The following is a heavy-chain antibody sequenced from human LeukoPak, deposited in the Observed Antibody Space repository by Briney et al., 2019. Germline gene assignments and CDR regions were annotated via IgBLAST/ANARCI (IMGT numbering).Heavy chain of an antibody. CDR1: GGSFSGYY. J-gene: IGHJ4*02. D-gene: IGHD6-13*01. CDR2: INPRGST. CDR3: ARRRRGYYFDD. Sequence: SETLSLTFGVYGGSFSGYYWSWIRQPPGKGLEWIGEINPRGSTNYNPSLKSRVTSSADTSKNQFSLTLNSVTAADTAVYYCARRRRGYYFDDWGQGTLVTVSS. V-gene: IGHV4-34*01.